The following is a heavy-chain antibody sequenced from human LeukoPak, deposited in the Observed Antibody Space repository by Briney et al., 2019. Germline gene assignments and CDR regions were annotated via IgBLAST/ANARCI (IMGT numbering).Heavy chain of an antibody. V-gene: IGHV3-48*04. CDR3: ARDASGEYDSSSRIHLDC. Sequence: GGSLRLSCTASGFSFIIYSMNWVRQASGKGLEWVSYITSSSTTLYYADSVKGRFTISRDNAKNSLYLQMNSLRVEDRAVYYCARDASGEYDSSSRIHLDCWGQGTLVTVSS. CDR1: GFSFIIYS. J-gene: IGHJ4*02. D-gene: IGHD6-6*01. CDR2: ITSSSTTL.